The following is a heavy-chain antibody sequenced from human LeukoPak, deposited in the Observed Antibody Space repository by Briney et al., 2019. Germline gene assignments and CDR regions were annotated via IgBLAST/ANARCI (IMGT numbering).Heavy chain of an antibody. CDR3: AKDLGREVSDSSVDY. Sequence: GGSLRLSWAASGXTFSSYAMSWVRQAPGKGLEWVSAISGSGGSTYYADSVKGRFTISRDNSKNTLYLQMNSLRAEDTAVYYCAKDLGREVSDSSVDYWGQGTLVTVSS. V-gene: IGHV3-23*01. CDR1: GXTFSSYA. J-gene: IGHJ4*02. CDR2: ISGSGGST. D-gene: IGHD3-16*01.